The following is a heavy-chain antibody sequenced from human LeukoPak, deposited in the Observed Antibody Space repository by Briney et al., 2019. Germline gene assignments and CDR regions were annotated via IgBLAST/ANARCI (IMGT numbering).Heavy chain of an antibody. J-gene: IGHJ5*02. CDR2: IYYSGST. CDR3: ASFLPAAWFDP. D-gene: IGHD2-2*01. V-gene: IGHV4-31*03. Sequence: SETLSLTCTVSGGSISSGGYYWSWIRQHPGKGREGIGYIYYSGSTYYNPSLKSRVTISVETSKPQFSLQLSSVTAADTAVYYCASFLPAAWFDPWGQGTLVTVSS. CDR1: GGSISSGGYY.